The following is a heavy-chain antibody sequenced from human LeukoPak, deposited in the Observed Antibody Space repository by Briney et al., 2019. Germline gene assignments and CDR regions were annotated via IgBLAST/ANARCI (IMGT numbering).Heavy chain of an antibody. CDR3: ARDAGPAPYNNWFDP. V-gene: IGHV7-4-1*02. D-gene: IGHD2-2*01. CDR1: RGTFSSYA. Sequence: ASVKVSCKASRGTFSSYAISWVRQAPGQGLEWMGWINTNTGNPTYAQGFTGRFVFSLDPSGTTAYLQISSLKADDTAFYYCARDAGPAPYNNWFDPWGQGTLVTVSS. CDR2: INTNTGNP. J-gene: IGHJ5*02.